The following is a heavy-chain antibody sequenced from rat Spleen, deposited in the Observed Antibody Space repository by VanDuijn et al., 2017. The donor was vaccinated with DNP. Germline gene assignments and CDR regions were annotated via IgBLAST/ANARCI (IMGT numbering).Heavy chain of an antibody. CDR3: TREDWVLDY. Sequence: EVQLVESGGGLVQPGGSLKLSCVASGFTFNNHWMTWIRQAPGKGLEWVASITNAGGSTYYPDSVKGRLTISRDDAKSTLYLQMNSLRSEDTATYYCTREDWVLDYWGQGVMVTVSS. CDR2: ITNAGGST. J-gene: IGHJ2*01. D-gene: IGHD5-1*01. V-gene: IGHV5-31*01. CDR1: GFTFNNHW.